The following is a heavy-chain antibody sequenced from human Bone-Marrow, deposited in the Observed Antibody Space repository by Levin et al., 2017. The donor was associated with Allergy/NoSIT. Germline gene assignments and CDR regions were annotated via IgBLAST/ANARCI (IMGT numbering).Heavy chain of an antibody. J-gene: IGHJ6*02. CDR3: AKSTMRNCGGSCYFSPLGYYGMDV. CDR2: ISYDGSNK. CDR1: GFTFSSYG. Sequence: GGSLRLSCAASGFTFSSYGMHWVRQAPGKGLEWVAVISYDGSNKYYADSVKGRFTISRDNSKNTLYLQMNSLRAEDTAVYYCAKSTMRNCGGSCYFSPLGYYGMDVWGQGTTVTVSS. V-gene: IGHV3-30*18. D-gene: IGHD2-15*01.